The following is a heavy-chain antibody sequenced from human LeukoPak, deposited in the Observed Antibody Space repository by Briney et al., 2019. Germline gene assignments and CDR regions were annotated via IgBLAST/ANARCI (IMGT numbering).Heavy chain of an antibody. Sequence: ASVKVSCKASGYTFTGYYMHWVRQAPGQGLEWMGWINPNSGGTNYAQKFQGRVTMTTDTSTSTAYMELRSLRSDDTAVYYCAREPTVSRGDAFDIWGQGTMVTVSS. CDR1: GYTFTGYY. CDR3: AREPTVSRGDAFDI. J-gene: IGHJ3*02. V-gene: IGHV1-2*02. CDR2: INPNSGGT. D-gene: IGHD4-17*01.